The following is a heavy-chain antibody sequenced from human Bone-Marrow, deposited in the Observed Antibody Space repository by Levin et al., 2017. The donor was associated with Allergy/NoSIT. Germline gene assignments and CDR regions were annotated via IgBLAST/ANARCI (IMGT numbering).Heavy chain of an antibody. CDR2: ILYDGSKK. J-gene: IGHJ4*02. CDR1: GLTFSSYA. Sequence: GGSLRLSCAASGLTFSSYAMHWVRQAPGKGLEWVSFILYDGSKKYYADSVKGRCTISRDNSQNTLYLEMNGLRAEDTAVYYCVKDEGATRSYYLDYWGQGTLVTVSS. D-gene: IGHD1-26*01. V-gene: IGHV3-30*18. CDR3: VKDEGATRSYYLDY.